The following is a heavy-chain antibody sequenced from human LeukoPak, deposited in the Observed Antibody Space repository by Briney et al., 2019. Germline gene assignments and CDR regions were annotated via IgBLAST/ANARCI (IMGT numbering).Heavy chain of an antibody. Sequence: GGSLRLSCVASGFTFSSYTMTWVRQAPGKGLEWVSSITNNGVHTYYAHSMKGRFTISRDNAKNSLYLQMDSLRVEDMAFYYWARLPQVAHFDYWGQGILGSVSS. V-gene: IGHV3-21*01. CDR3: ARLPQVAHFDY. CDR2: ITNNGVHT. CDR1: GFTFSSYT. D-gene: IGHD2-15*01. J-gene: IGHJ4*02.